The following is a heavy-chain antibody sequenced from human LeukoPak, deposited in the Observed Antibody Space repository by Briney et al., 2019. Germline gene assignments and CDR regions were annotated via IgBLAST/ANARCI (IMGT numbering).Heavy chain of an antibody. CDR3: ATGGTSGSYMFDY. CDR2: FDPEDGET. V-gene: IGHV1-24*01. CDR1: GGTFSSYA. J-gene: IGHJ4*02. D-gene: IGHD1-26*01. Sequence: GASVKVSCKASGGTFSSYAISWVRQAPGQGHEWMGGFDPEDGETIYAQKFQGRVTMTEDTSTDTAYMELSSLRSEDTAVYYCATGGTSGSYMFDYWGQGTLVTVSS.